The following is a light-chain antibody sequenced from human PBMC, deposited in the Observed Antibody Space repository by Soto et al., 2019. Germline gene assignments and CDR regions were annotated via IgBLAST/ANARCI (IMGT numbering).Light chain of an antibody. CDR3: QKRHNWPIT. CDR1: QTIRGL. Sequence: EIVLTQSPATLSLSPGERATLSCRTSQTIRGLLNWYQQRPGQAPRLLIYDTSNRATDIPARFSGSGSGTACILTISSRDPEDLGVYFCQKRHNWPITFGQGTRLDMK. V-gene: IGKV3-11*01. CDR2: DTS. J-gene: IGKJ5*01.